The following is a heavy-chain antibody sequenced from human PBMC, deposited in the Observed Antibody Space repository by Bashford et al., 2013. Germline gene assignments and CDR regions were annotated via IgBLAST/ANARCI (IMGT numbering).Heavy chain of an antibody. Sequence: GGPLRLSCAASGFTFSDYYMSWIRQAPGKGLEWVSYISSSSSTIYYADSVKGRFTISRDNSKNTLYLQMNSLRAEDTAVYYCAREAGSRFGYYGMDVWGQGTTVTVSS. J-gene: IGHJ6*02. V-gene: IGHV3-11*04. CDR1: GFTFSDYY. CDR2: ISSSSSTI. D-gene: IGHD2-15*01. CDR3: AREAGSRFGYYGMDV.